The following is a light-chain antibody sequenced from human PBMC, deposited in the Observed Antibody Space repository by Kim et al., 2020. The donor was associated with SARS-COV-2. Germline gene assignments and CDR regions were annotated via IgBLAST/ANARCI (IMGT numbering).Light chain of an antibody. CDR3: ATWDDSLDAWV. CDR1: NSNIAVNA. Sequence: GQRVPISCSGSNSNIAVNAVHWYQQLPGTAPKLLIYRDNQRPSGVPDRFSASKSGTSASLALSGLLSEDEADYYCATWDDSLDAWVFGGGTKLTVL. CDR2: RDN. J-gene: IGLJ3*02. V-gene: IGLV1-44*01.